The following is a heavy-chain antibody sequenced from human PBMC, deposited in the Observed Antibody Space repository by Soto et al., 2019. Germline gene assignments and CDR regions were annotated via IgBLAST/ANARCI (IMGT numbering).Heavy chain of an antibody. Sequence: SVKVSCKASGGTFSSYTISWVRQAPGQGLEWMGRIIPILGIANYAQKFQGRVTITADKSTSTAYMELSSLRYEDTAVYYCARAASTEYFDYWGQGTLVTVSS. CDR1: GGTFSSYT. CDR2: IIPILGIA. V-gene: IGHV1-69*02. CDR3: ARAASTEYFDY. J-gene: IGHJ4*02.